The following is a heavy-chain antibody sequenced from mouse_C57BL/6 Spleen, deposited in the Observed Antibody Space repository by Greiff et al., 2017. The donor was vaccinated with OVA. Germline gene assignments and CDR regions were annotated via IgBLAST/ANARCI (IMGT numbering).Heavy chain of an antibody. CDR1: GYTFTEYT. Sequence: VQLQQSGAELVKPGASVKLSCKASGYTFTEYTIHWVKQRSGQGLEWIGWFYPGSGSIKYNEKFKDKATLTADKSSSTVYMELSRLTSEDSAVYFCARHEEPGSSSYYYAMDYWGQGTSVTVSS. J-gene: IGHJ4*01. D-gene: IGHD1-1*01. V-gene: IGHV1-62-2*01. CDR3: ARHEEPGSSSYYYAMDY. CDR2: FYPGSGSI.